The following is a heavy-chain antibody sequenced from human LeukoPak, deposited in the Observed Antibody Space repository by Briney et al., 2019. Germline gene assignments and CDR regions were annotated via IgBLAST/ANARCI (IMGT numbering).Heavy chain of an antibody. CDR1: AGSINSYY. D-gene: IGHD1-14*01. V-gene: IGHV4-4*07. Sequence: SETLSLTCTVSAGSINSYYWSWIRRPAGKGLEWIGRIYTSGGTNYNPSLKSRVTISIDKSRNQFSLKLNSVTAADTAVYYCATGTVGTSAHVYWGQGTLVTVSS. J-gene: IGHJ4*02. CDR3: ATGTVGTSAHVY. CDR2: IYTSGGT.